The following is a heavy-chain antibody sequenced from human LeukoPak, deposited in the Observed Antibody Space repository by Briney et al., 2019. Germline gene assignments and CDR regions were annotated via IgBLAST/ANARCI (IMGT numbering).Heavy chain of an antibody. CDR3: ARKTPPLQWLTHDY. D-gene: IGHD6-19*01. V-gene: IGHV1-18*01. CDR1: GYTFTSYG. Sequence: ASVKVSCKASGYTFTSYGISWVRQAPGQGLEWMGWISAYNGNTNYAQKLQGRVTMTTDTSTSTAYMELRSLRSDDTAVYYCARKTPPLQWLTHDYWGQGTLVTVSS. J-gene: IGHJ4*02. CDR2: ISAYNGNT.